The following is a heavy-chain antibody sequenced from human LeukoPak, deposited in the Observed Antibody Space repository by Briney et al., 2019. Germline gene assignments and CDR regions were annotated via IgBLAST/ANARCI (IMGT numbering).Heavy chain of an antibody. CDR3: ARNQKYSSSWYGY. D-gene: IGHD6-13*01. CDR1: GFTFSSYW. CDR2: IKQDGSEK. V-gene: IGHV3-7*01. J-gene: IGHJ4*02. Sequence: GGSLRLSCAASGFTFSSYWMSWVRQAPGKGLEWVADIKQDGSEKYYVDSVKGRFTISRDNAKNSLYLQMNSLRAEDTAVYYCARNQKYSSSWYGYWGQGTLVTVSS.